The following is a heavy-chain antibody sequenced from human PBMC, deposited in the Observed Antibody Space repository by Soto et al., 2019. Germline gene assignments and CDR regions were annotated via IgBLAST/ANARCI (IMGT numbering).Heavy chain of an antibody. V-gene: IGHV3-30*18. CDR2: TSYDDDRK. CDR3: AKDLGVSGTGIASWLGMDV. J-gene: IGHJ6*02. Sequence: QVQLVQSAGAVVQPGRSLRISCAASGFAFGDYAMHWVRQAPGKGLEWVAGTSYDDDRKYYADPVQGQFTISRDQSKEALYLHMRSLRPEDTAVYYCAKDLGVSGTGIASWLGMDVWGQGTTVTVSS. D-gene: IGHD3-10*01. CDR1: GFAFGDYA.